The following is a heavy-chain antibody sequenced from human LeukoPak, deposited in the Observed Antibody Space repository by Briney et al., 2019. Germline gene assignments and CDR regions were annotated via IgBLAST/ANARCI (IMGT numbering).Heavy chain of an antibody. CDR2: IYPGDSDT. CDR1: GYSFTSYW. J-gene: IGHJ3*02. V-gene: IGHV5-51*01. D-gene: IGHD3-22*01. Sequence: GESLKISCKGSGYSFTSYWIGWVRQMPGKGLEWMGIIYPGDSDTRYSPSFQGQVTISADKSISTAYLQWSSLKASDTAMYYCARSLRNYYDSSGYYRVDAFDIWGQGTMVTVSS. CDR3: ARSLRNYYDSSGYYRVDAFDI.